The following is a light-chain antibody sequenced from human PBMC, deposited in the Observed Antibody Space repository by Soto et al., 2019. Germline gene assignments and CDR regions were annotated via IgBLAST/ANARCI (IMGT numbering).Light chain of an antibody. J-gene: IGKJ2*01. CDR2: GAS. Sequence: EIVLTQSPGTLSLSPGDRATLSCRASQSVSSSDLAWYQQKPGQAPRLLIYGASTRATGLPDRFRGSGSGTDFTLTISRLEPEDFAVYYCQQYGGSPLYTFGQGTKLEIK. V-gene: IGKV3-20*01. CDR3: QQYGGSPLYT. CDR1: QSVSSSD.